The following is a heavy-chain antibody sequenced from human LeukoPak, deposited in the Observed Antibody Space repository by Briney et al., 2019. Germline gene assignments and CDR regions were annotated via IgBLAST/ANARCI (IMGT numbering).Heavy chain of an antibody. J-gene: IGHJ4*02. CDR3: AREAITGTTDY. CDR2: IYTSGST. CDR1: GGPISSYY. Sequence: PSETLSLTCTVSGGPISSYYWSWIRQPAGKGLEWIGRIYTSGSTNYNPSLKSRVTISVDTSKNQFSLKLSSVTAADTAVYYCAREAITGTTDYWGQGTLVTVSS. V-gene: IGHV4-4*07. D-gene: IGHD1-7*01.